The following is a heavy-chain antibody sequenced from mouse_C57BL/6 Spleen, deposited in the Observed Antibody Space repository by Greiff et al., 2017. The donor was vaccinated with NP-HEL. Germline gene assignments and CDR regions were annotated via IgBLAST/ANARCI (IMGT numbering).Heavy chain of an antibody. J-gene: IGHJ2*01. D-gene: IGHD1-1*01. CDR3: ASPRSSPYYFDY. V-gene: IGHV1-82*01. CDR2: IYPGDGDT. CDR1: GYAFSSSW. Sequence: VQLQQSGPELVKPGASVKISCKASGYAFSSSWMNWVKQRPGKGLEWIGRIYPGDGDTNYNGKFKGKATLTADKSSSTAYMQLSSLTSEDSAVYFCASPRSSPYYFDYWGQGTTLTVSS.